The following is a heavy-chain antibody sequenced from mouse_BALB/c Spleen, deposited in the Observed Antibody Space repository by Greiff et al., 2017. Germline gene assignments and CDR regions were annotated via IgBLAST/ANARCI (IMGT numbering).Heavy chain of an antibody. J-gene: IGHJ2*01. CDR2: INPSSGYT. Sequence: VKLQESGAELARPGASVKMSCKASGYTFTSYTMHWVKQRPGQGLEWIGYINPSSGYTNYNQKFKDKATLTADKSSSTAYMQLSSLTSEDTAVYYCARSLLLRLRYFDYWGQGTTLTVSS. D-gene: IGHD1-2*01. CDR3: ARSLLLRLRYFDY. V-gene: IGHV1-4*01. CDR1: GYTFTSYT.